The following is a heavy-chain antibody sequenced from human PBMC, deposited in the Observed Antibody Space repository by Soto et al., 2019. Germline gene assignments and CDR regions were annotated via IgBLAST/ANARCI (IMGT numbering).Heavy chain of an antibody. CDR2: ISGSGGST. CDR1: GFTFSSYA. CDR3: AKGQRSIVLMVYAIDY. D-gene: IGHD2-8*01. Sequence: GGSLRLSCAASGFTFSSYAMSWVRQAPGKGLEWVSAISGSGGSTYYADVWKGRFTISRDNSKNTLYLQMNSLRAEDTAVYYCAKGQRSIVLMVYAIDYWGQGTLVTVSS. J-gene: IGHJ4*02. V-gene: IGHV3-23*01.